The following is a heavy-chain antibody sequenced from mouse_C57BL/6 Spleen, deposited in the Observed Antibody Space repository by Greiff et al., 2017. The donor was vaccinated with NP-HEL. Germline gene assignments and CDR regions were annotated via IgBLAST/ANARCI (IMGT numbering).Heavy chain of an antibody. D-gene: IGHD6-1*01. CDR1: GYAFSSSW. CDR2: IYPGDGDT. V-gene: IGHV1-82*01. Sequence: VQLQQSGPELVKPGASVKISCKASGYAFSSSWMNWVKQRPGKGLEWIGRIYPGDGDTNYNGKFKGKATLTADKSSNTAYIRLSSLTSEDSAGYICARAPLSYYFDYWGQGTTLTVSS. CDR3: ARAPLSYYFDY. J-gene: IGHJ2*01.